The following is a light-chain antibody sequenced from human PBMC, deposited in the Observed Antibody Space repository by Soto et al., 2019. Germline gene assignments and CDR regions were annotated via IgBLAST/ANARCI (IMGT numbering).Light chain of an antibody. Sequence: EIVLTQSPATLSLSPGERATLSCRASQSVSSSYLAWYQHKPGQPPRLLIHTASSRATGIPDRFSGSGYGTDFTLTISGLEPEDFAVYHCQQYGTSPFTFGQGTQLEIK. CDR2: TAS. CDR3: QQYGTSPFT. J-gene: IGKJ5*01. CDR1: QSVSSSY. V-gene: IGKV3-20*01.